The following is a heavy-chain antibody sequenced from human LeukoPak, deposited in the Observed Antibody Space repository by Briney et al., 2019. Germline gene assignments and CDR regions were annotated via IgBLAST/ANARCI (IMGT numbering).Heavy chain of an antibody. J-gene: IGHJ4*02. CDR2: IEKKTDGGTT. V-gene: IGHV3-15*04. CDR1: GFTFSNAW. Sequence: GGSLRLSCTVSGFTFSNAWMGWVRQAPGKGLEWVGRIEKKTDGGTTDYAAPVKGRFTISRDDSGNTLYLQMNSLKTEDTAVYYCTTEYYYDSSGLFDYWGQGTLVTVSS. D-gene: IGHD3-22*01. CDR3: TTEYYYDSSGLFDY.